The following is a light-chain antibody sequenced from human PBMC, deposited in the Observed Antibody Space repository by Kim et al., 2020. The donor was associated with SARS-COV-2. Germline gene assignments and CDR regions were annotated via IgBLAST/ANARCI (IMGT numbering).Light chain of an antibody. CDR1: KLGDKY. J-gene: IGLJ3*02. CDR3: QAWDSSNWV. V-gene: IGLV3-1*01. CDR2: QDS. Sequence: SVSPGQTASITCAGDKLGDKYACWYQQKQGQSPVLVIYQDSKRPSGIPERFSGSNSGNTATLTISGTQAMDEADYYCQAWDSSNWVFGGGTQLTVL.